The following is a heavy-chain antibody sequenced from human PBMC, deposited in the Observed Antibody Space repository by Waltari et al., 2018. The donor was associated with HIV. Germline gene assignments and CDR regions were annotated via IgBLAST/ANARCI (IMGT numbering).Heavy chain of an antibody. CDR3: ARDLREDYYHFAMNV. CDR1: GFTVRSHY. D-gene: IGHD1-26*01. J-gene: IGHJ6*02. V-gene: IGHV3-66*01. CDR2: IWSDGST. Sequence: EVQLVESGGHLVQPGGSLSLSCAASGFTVRSHYMTWVRQAPGKGLEWVSVIWSDGSTYYADSVKGRFTISRDNSRNTMYLQMNSLRVDDTAVYYCARDLREDYYHFAMNVWGQGTSVTVSS.